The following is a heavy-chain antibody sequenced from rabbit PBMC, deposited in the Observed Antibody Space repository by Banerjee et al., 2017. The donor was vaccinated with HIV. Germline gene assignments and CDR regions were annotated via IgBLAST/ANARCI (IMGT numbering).Heavy chain of an antibody. CDR2: IDPLFGST. D-gene: IGHD2-1*01. CDR1: GFSFSSGYY. V-gene: IGHV1S43*01. CDR3: ARGDYVGGDYPFNL. J-gene: IGHJ4*01. Sequence: QQQLEESGGGLVKPGGTLTLTCKASGFSFSSGYYMCWVRQAPGKGLEWIGYIDPLFGSTYYASWVKGRFTISSHNAQNTLYLQLNSLTAADTATYFCARGDYVGGDYPFNLWGPGTLVTVS.